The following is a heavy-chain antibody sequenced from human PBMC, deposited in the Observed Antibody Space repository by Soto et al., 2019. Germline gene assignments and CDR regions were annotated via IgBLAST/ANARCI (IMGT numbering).Heavy chain of an antibody. D-gene: IGHD4-17*01. CDR2: SYQSGST. CDR3: ARVTRDGYYFVY. CDR1: GDSISRGGYS. J-gene: IGHJ4*02. Sequence: SETLSLTCAVSGDSISRGGYSWTWIRQPPGKGLEWIGHSYQSGSTLYNPSLESRVAISVDKSKNQFSLDLSSVTAADTAVYYCARVTRDGYYFVYWGKGILGTVSS. V-gene: IGHV4-30-2*01.